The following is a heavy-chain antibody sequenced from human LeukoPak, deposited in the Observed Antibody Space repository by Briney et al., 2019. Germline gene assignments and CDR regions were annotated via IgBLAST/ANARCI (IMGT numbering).Heavy chain of an antibody. J-gene: IGHJ4*02. Sequence: GRSLRLSCAASGFTFGSYAMHWVRQAPGKGLEWVAVISDDGSNKYYTDSVKGRFTISRDNSKNTLYLQMNSLRAEDTAVYYCAKEGPNYGSEYYFDYWGQGTLVAVSS. CDR1: GFTFGSYA. D-gene: IGHD3-10*01. V-gene: IGHV3-30-3*01. CDR3: AKEGPNYGSEYYFDY. CDR2: ISDDGSNK.